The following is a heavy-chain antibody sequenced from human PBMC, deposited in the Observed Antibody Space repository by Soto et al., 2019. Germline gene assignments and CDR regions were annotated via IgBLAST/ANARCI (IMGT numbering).Heavy chain of an antibody. V-gene: IGHV3-23*01. Sequence: EVQLLESGGGLVQPGGSLRLSCAASGFTFSSYAMSWVRQAPGKGLEWVSVMSGSGDSTYYADSVKGRFTISRDNSKSTLYLQMNSLRAEDTAVYYCARRGSGWFFDYWGQGTLVTVSS. CDR3: ARRGSGWFFDY. CDR1: GFTFSSYA. CDR2: MSGSGDST. D-gene: IGHD6-19*01. J-gene: IGHJ4*02.